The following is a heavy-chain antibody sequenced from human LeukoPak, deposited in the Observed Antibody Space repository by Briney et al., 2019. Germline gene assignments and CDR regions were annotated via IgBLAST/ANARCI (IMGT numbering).Heavy chain of an antibody. CDR3: VRDALEGYYSYYYMDV. Sequence: SETLSLTFSVSGGPIIIHYWSWIRQPPGRALEVMGYISNSGTTDYNPSLRSRVTISINKSKHQFSLKLTSVTAADSAVYYCVRDALEGYYSYYYMDVWGRGTTVTVSS. CDR2: ISNSGTT. CDR1: GGPIIIHY. V-gene: IGHV4-59*11. J-gene: IGHJ6*03. D-gene: IGHD1-1*01.